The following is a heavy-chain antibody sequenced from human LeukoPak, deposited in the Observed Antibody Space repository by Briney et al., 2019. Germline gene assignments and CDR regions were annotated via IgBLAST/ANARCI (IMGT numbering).Heavy chain of an antibody. D-gene: IGHD6-13*01. CDR3: ARGGGNSSSWYWDY. CDR2: IKQDGREK. J-gene: IGHJ4*02. Sequence: GGSLRLSCAASGFTYSSYWMTWVRQAPGKWLEGVANIKQDGREKYYVDSAKGRFTIARDNGKKSLYLQMNSVRVEDTAVYYCARGGGNSSSWYWDYWGQGTLVTVSS. CDR1: GFTYSSYW. V-gene: IGHV3-7*01.